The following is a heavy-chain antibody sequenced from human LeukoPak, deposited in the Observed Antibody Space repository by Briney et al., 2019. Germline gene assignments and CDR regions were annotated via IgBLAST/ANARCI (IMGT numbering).Heavy chain of an antibody. CDR1: GYIFTSYD. J-gene: IGHJ4*02. CDR3: ARVRSGSYSYYFDY. V-gene: IGHV1-8*03. D-gene: IGHD1-26*01. Sequence: ASVKVSCKASGYIFTSYDINWVRQATGQGLEWMGWMNPNSGNTGYAQKFQGRVTITRNTSISTAYMELSSLRSEDTAVYYCARVRSGSYSYYFDYWGQGTLVTVSS. CDR2: MNPNSGNT.